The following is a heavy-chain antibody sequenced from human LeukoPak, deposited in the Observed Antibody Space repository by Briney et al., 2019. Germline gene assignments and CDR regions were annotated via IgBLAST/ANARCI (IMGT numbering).Heavy chain of an antibody. CDR3: TRVIVATKDY. J-gene: IGHJ4*02. CDR2: IRSKNYGGTT. D-gene: IGHD5-12*01. CDR1: GFTFGDYA. Sequence: GGSLRLSCTGAGFTFGDYAMNWVRQAPGKGLEWVGFIRSKNYGGTTEYAASVKGRFTISRDDSKSIAYLQMNSLKTEDTAVYYCTRVIVATKDYWGQGTLVTVSS. V-gene: IGHV3-49*04.